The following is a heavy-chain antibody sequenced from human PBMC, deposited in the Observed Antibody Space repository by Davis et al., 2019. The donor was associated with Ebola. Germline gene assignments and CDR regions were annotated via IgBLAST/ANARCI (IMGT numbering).Heavy chain of an antibody. J-gene: IGHJ5*02. CDR3: ARGPVSGSYYKWFDP. V-gene: IGHV1-3*01. D-gene: IGHD3-10*01. CDR1: GYTFTSYA. Sequence: ASVKVTCKASGYTFTSYAMHWVRQAPGQRLEWMGWINAGNGNTKYSQKFQGRVTITRDTSASTAYMELSSLRSEDTAVYYCARGPVSGSYYKWFDPWGQGTLVTVSS. CDR2: INAGNGNT.